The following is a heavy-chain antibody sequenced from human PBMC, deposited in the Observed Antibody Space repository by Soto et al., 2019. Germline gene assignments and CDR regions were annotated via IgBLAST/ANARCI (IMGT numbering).Heavy chain of an antibody. J-gene: IGHJ6*03. V-gene: IGHV3-48*01. CDR2: ISSSSSTI. Sequence: PGGSLRLSCAASGFTFSSYSMNWVRQAPGKGLEWVSYISSSSSTIYYADSVKGRFTISRDNAKNSLYLQMNSLRAEDTAVYYCARGDYYGSGSYYNDQYYYYYMDVWGKGTTVTVSS. D-gene: IGHD3-10*01. CDR3: ARGDYYGSGSYYNDQYYYYYMDV. CDR1: GFTFSSYS.